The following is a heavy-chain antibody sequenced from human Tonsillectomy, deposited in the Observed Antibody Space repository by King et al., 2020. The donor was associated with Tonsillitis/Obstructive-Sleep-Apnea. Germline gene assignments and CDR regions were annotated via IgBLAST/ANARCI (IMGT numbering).Heavy chain of an antibody. V-gene: IGHV5-51*01. CDR1: GYSFTSYW. CDR3: ARQLALNYDILTGYLDIERAHFDY. CDR2: IYPGDSDT. Sequence: QLVQSGAEVKKPGESLKISCKGSGYSFTSYWIGWVRQMPGKGLEWMGIIYPGDSDTRYSPSFQGQVTISADKSISTAYLQWSSLKASDTAMYYCARQLALNYDILTGYLDIERAHFDYWGQGTLVTVSS. D-gene: IGHD3-9*01. J-gene: IGHJ4*02.